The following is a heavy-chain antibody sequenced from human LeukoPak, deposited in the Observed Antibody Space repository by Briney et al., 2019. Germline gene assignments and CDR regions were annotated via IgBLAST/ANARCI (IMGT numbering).Heavy chain of an antibody. CDR2: IYDSGST. J-gene: IGHJ3*02. V-gene: IGHV4-59*01. CDR1: GGSISSYY. D-gene: IGHD3-10*01. CDR3: ARDSGVGFDI. Sequence: PSETLSLTCTVSGGSISSYYWNWIRQPPGKGLEWIGYIYDSGSTNYNPSLKSRGTISVDTSKNQFSLKLSSVTAADTAVYYCARDSGVGFDIWGQGTMVTVSS.